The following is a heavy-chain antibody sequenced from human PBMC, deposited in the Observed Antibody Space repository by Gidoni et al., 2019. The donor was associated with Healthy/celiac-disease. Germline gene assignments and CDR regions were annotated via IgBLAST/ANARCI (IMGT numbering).Heavy chain of an antibody. Sequence: QVQLVQSGAEVKKPGSSVKVSCKASGGTFSRHAISWVRQAPGQGLEWMGGIIPIFGTANYAQKVQGRVTITADESTSTAYMELSSLRSEDTAVYYCATPGYCGGDCYPHDAFDIWGQGTMVTVSS. V-gene: IGHV1-69*01. J-gene: IGHJ3*02. CDR3: ATPGYCGGDCYPHDAFDI. CDR1: GGTFSRHA. CDR2: IIPIFGTA. D-gene: IGHD2-21*02.